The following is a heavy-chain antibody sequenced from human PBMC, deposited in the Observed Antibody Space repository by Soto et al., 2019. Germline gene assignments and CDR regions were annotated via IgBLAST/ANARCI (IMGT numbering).Heavy chain of an antibody. Sequence: QVRLVQSGAEVKKPGASVKVSCKASGDTFTANYIHWVRQAPGQGFEWMGWINPKSGGTKFPQKFQGRVTMTRDSSLSTVYMTLTRLPSDDTAVYYCARDLAKGGGSAGFDYWGQGTLVTVSS. V-gene: IGHV1-2*02. CDR3: ARDLAKGGGSAGFDY. CDR2: INPKSGGT. CDR1: GDTFTANY. J-gene: IGHJ4*02. D-gene: IGHD1-26*01.